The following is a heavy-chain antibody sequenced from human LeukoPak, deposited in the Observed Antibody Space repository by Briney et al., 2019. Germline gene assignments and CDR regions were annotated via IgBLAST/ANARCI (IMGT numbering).Heavy chain of an antibody. V-gene: IGHV4-34*01. CDR3: ARASEMGTGPNWFDP. Sequence: PSETLSLTCGVSGGSFGGYYWSWIRQPPGKGLEWFGEINHSGNTNYNPSLKSRVTISVNTSKNQFSLKLSSVTAADTAVYYCARASEMGTGPNWFDPWGQGTLVTASS. D-gene: IGHD3/OR15-3a*01. CDR2: INHSGNT. CDR1: GGSFGGYY. J-gene: IGHJ5*02.